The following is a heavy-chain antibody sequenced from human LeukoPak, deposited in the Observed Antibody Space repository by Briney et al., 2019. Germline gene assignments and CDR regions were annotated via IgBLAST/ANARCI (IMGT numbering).Heavy chain of an antibody. CDR3: ARDENEYSSSSRLWGGWFDP. J-gene: IGHJ5*02. CDR2: VHDSAGT. D-gene: IGHD6-6*01. V-gene: IGHV4-59*12. CDR1: GGSINKYY. Sequence: PSETLSLTCTVSGGSINKYYWSLIRQSPGKGLEWLGYVHDSAGTIYNPSLKSRVTISVGTSKTQFSLKLSSVTAADTAVYYCARDENEYSSSSRLWGGWFDPWGQGTLVTVSS.